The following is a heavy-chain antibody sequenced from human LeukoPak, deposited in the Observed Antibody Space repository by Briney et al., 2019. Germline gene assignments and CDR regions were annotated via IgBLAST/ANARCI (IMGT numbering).Heavy chain of an antibody. CDR2: IYSGGST. J-gene: IGHJ4*02. V-gene: IGHV3-53*01. CDR3: ARAVPGYGFIFDY. Sequence: PGGSLRLSCAASGFTVSSNYMSWVRQAPGKGLEWVSVIYSGGSTYYADSVKSRFTVSRDNSKNTLYLQMSSLTAEDTAVYYCARAVPGYGFIFDYWGQGTLVTVSS. CDR1: GFTVSSNY. D-gene: IGHD5-18*01.